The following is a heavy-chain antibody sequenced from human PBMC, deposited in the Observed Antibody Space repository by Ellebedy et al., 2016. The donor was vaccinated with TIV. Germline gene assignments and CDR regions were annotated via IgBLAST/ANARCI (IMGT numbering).Heavy chain of an antibody. V-gene: IGHV4-59*01. CDR1: GGSISSYY. CDR2: IYYSGST. J-gene: IGHJ4*02. Sequence: SETLSLTXTVSGGSISSYYWSWIRQPPGKGLEWIGYIYYSGSTNYNPSLKSRVTISVDTSKNQFSLKLSSVTAADTAVYYCARRTKSGSYAYWGQGTLVTVSS. D-gene: IGHD1-26*01. CDR3: ARRTKSGSYAY.